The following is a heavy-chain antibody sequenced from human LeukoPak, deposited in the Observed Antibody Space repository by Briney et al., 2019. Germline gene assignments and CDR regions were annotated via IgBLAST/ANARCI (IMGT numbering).Heavy chain of an antibody. J-gene: IGHJ4*02. CDR1: GFTFSSYA. CDR2: ISGSGGST. Sequence: GGSLRLSCAASGFTFSSYAMSWVRQAPGKGLEWVSAISGSGGSTYYADSVKGRFTISRDNSKNTLYLQMNSLRAEDTAVYYCAKLTGSHSSVWSNFDYWGQGTLVTVSS. V-gene: IGHV3-23*01. D-gene: IGHD6-19*01. CDR3: AKLTGSHSSVWSNFDY.